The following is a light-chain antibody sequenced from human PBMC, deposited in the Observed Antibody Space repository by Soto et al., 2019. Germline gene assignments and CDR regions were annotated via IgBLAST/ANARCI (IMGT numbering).Light chain of an antibody. CDR3: QQYNNWPWT. Sequence: EIVMTQSPATLSVSPGERATLSCRASQSVSSNLAWYQQKPGQAPRLLIYGASTRATVIAARFSGSGSGTEFTLTISSLQSEDFAVYYCQQYNNWPWTFGQGPKVEIK. CDR1: QSVSSN. J-gene: IGKJ1*01. CDR2: GAS. V-gene: IGKV3-15*01.